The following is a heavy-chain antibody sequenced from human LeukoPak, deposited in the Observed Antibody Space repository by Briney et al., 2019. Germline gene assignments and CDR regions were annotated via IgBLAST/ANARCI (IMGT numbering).Heavy chain of an antibody. CDR2: ISYDGSNK. J-gene: IGHJ5*02. Sequence: GRSLRLSCAASGFTFSSYAMHWVRQAPGKGLEWVAVISYDGSNKYYADSVKGRFTISRDNSKNTLYLQMNSLRAEDTAVYYCARAQAARRPNWFDPWGQGTLVTVSS. V-gene: IGHV3-30*04. CDR1: GFTFSSYA. CDR3: ARAQAARRPNWFDP. D-gene: IGHD6-6*01.